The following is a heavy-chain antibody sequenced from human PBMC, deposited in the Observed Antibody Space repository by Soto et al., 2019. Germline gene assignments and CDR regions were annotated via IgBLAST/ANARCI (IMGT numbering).Heavy chain of an antibody. J-gene: IGHJ4*02. Sequence: PSEPLSLTCTVSGGSINTFYCSWVRQPAGKGLEWIGRIFSSGSTSFNPSLESRVAMSVDTSKNHFSLNLSSVTAADMAVYYCAREGSYSAYNFAHGIQLWSFDFWGQGALVTVYS. V-gene: IGHV4-4*07. CDR3: AREGSYSAYNFAHGIQLWSFDF. D-gene: IGHD5-12*01. CDR1: GGSINTFY. CDR2: IFSSGST.